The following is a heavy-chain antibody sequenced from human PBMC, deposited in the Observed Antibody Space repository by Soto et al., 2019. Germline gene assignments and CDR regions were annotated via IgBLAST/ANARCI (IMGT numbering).Heavy chain of an antibody. V-gene: IGHV3-9*01. J-gene: IGHJ6*03. D-gene: IGHD1-26*01. CDR2: ISWNSGVI. Sequence: EVKLVESGGGLVQPGRSLRLSCATSGFIFDDYAMHWVRQAPGKGLEWVSGISWNSGVINYADSVKGRFTTSRDNAKNSLYLQLSSLSSADTATYFCAKDTSGAEVGIMAVGGKGTTVIVSS. CDR1: GFIFDDYA. CDR3: AKDTSGAEVGIMAV.